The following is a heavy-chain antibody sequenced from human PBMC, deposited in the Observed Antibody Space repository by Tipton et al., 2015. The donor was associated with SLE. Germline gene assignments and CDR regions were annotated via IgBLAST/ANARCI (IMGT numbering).Heavy chain of an antibody. CDR2: IYYSGIS. V-gene: IGHV4-59*11. CDR1: GASISSHY. J-gene: IGHJ3*02. CDR3: ARNYGDAFDI. Sequence: GLVKPSETLSFTCTVSGASISSHYWSWFRQPPGKGLEWIGYIYYSGISNYNSSLKSRVTISVDTSKTQFSLNLSSVTAADTAVYFCARNYGDAFDIWGQGTMVTVSS. D-gene: IGHD1-7*01.